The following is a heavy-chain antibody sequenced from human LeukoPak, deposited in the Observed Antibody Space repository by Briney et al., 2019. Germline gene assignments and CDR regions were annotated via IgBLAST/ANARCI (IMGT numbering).Heavy chain of an antibody. CDR2: IYSGGAT. J-gene: IGHJ4*02. V-gene: IGHV3-66*01. D-gene: IGHD3-22*01. CDR1: GFTVSSHY. Sequence: GGSLRLSCAASGFTVSSHYMNWVRQAPGKGLEWVSIIYSGGATYYADSVKGRFTISRDKSKNTLYLQMNSLRAEDTAVYYCARGYDSGCYYWGQGTLVTVSS. CDR3: ARGYDSGCYY.